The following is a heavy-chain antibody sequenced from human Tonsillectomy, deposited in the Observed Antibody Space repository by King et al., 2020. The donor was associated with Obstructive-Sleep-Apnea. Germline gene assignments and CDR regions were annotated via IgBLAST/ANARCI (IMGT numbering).Heavy chain of an antibody. V-gene: IGHV4-39*07. CDR2: VDYTGAR. Sequence: LQLQESGPGLVKPSETLSLTCTVSCGSIDINNYYWGWVRQSPEKGLEWIGRVDYTGARHYNPSLMSRLTMSKDTSKNQFSLKLTTVTAADTAVYYCVRDGVYWLIDYWGQGTLVTVSS. J-gene: IGHJ4*02. CDR1: CGSIDINNYY. CDR3: VRDGVYWLIDY. D-gene: IGHD2-8*01.